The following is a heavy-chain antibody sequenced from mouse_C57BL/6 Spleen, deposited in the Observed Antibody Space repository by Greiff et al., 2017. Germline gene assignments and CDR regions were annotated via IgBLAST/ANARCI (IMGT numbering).Heavy chain of an antibody. D-gene: IGHD2-2*01. CDR2: IDPETGGT. CDR3: TTGGMDGYDAWFAY. CDR1: GYTFTDYE. J-gene: IGHJ3*01. V-gene: IGHV1-15*01. Sequence: QVQLQQSGAELVRPGASVTLSCKASGYTFTDYEMHWVKQTPVHGLEWIGAIDPETGGTAYNQKFKGKAILTADKSSSTAYMELRRLTSEDSAVYYCTTGGMDGYDAWFAYWGQGTLVTVSA.